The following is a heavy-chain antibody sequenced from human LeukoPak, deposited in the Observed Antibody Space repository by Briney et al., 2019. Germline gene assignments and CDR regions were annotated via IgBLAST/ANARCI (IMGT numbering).Heavy chain of an antibody. Sequence: GGSLRLSCAASGFTFSSYSMNWVRQAPGKGLEWVSYISSSSSTIYYADSVKGRFTISRDNAKNSLYLQMNSLRAEDTAVYYCARDGSPLLWFGELFDYWGQGTLVTVSS. CDR2: ISSSSSTI. J-gene: IGHJ4*02. D-gene: IGHD3-10*01. CDR1: GFTFSSYS. CDR3: ARDGSPLLWFGELFDY. V-gene: IGHV3-48*01.